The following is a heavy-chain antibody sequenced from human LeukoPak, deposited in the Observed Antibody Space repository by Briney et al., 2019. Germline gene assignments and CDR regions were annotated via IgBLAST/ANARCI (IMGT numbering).Heavy chain of an antibody. Sequence: SETLSLTCTVSGGSISSGGYYWSWIRQHPEKGLEWIGYIYYGGSTYYNPSLKSRVTISVDTSKNQFSLKLSSVTAADTAVYYCAKGLSAAGDYYFDYWGQGALVTVSS. J-gene: IGHJ4*02. D-gene: IGHD2-21*01. CDR1: GGSISSGGYY. V-gene: IGHV4-31*03. CDR2: IYYGGST. CDR3: AKGLSAAGDYYFDY.